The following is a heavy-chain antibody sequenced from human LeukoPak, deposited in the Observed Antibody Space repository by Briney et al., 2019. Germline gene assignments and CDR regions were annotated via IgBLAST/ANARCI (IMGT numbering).Heavy chain of an antibody. Sequence: GGSLRLPCAASGFTVSSNFMSWVRQTPEKGLEWVSVIYSDGSTYYADSVKGRFTISRDNSKNTLYLQMNSLRAEDSAVYYCARLGSGWFDFWGQGTLVTVSS. V-gene: IGHV3-53*01. D-gene: IGHD6-19*01. CDR1: GFTVSSNF. CDR2: IYSDGST. J-gene: IGHJ4*02. CDR3: ARLGSGWFDF.